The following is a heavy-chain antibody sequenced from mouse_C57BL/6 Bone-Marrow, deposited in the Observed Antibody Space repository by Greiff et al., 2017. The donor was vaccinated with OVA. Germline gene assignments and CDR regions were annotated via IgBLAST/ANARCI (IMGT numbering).Heavy chain of an antibody. V-gene: IGHV1-64*01. J-gene: IGHJ2*01. Sequence: QVHVKQPGAELVKPGASVKLSCKASGYTFTSYWMHWVKQRPGQGLEWIGMIHPNSGSTNYNEKFKSKATLTVDKSSSTAYMQLSSLTSEDSAVYYCARRGSTSSYYFDYWGQGTTLTVSS. CDR3: ARRGSTSSYYFDY. CDR2: IHPNSGST. CDR1: GYTFTSYW. D-gene: IGHD1-1*01.